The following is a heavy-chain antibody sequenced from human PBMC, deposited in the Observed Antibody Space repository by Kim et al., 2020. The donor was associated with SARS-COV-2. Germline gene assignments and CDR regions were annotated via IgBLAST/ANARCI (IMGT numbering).Heavy chain of an antibody. J-gene: IGHJ6*02. V-gene: IGHV3-72*01. Sequence: GGSLRLSCAVSGFSLSDYYIDWVRQGPGKGLEWVGRTRDRARNHIIDYAASVNGRFTISRDESKNSVFLQMNSLKTDDTAVYYCGRGFLIGDYYVMDVWGPGTTVTVSS. CDR1: GFSLSDYY. D-gene: IGHD3-22*01. CDR2: TRDRARNHII. CDR3: GRGFLIGDYYVMDV.